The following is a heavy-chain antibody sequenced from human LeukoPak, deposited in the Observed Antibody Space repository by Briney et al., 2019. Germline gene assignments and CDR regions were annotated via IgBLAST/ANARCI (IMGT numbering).Heavy chain of an antibody. CDR1: GGSISSYY. V-gene: IGHV4-59*01. Sequence: SETLSLTCSVSGGSISSYYWSWIRQPPGKGLEWIGYIDYSGSTNYNPSLKSRVTISVDTSKNQFSLKLSSVTAADTAVYYCARSDNTIFGVVANVPFDYWGQGTLVTVSS. D-gene: IGHD3-3*01. CDR2: IDYSGST. J-gene: IGHJ4*02. CDR3: ARSDNTIFGVVANVPFDY.